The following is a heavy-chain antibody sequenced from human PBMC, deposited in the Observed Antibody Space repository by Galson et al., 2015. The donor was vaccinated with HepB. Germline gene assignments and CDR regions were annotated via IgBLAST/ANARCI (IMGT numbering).Heavy chain of an antibody. D-gene: IGHD3-3*01. J-gene: IGHJ3*02. CDR2: IRGKAYGGTT. Sequence: SLRLSCAASGFTFGDYAMSWFRQAPGKGLEWVGFIRGKAYGGTTEYAASVKGRFTISRDDSKSIAYLQMNSLKTEDTAVYYCTRAPYYDFWRSAFDIWGQGTMVTVSS. CDR3: TRAPYYDFWRSAFDI. CDR1: GFTFGDYA. V-gene: IGHV3-49*03.